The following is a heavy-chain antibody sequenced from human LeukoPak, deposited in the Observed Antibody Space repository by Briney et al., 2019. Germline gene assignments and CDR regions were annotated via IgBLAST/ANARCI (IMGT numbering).Heavy chain of an antibody. CDR2: IYYSGST. D-gene: IGHD2-15*01. J-gene: IGHJ3*02. CDR1: GGSISSGGYY. V-gene: IGHV4-31*03. CDR3: ARDLCSGGSCYSHSGAFDI. Sequence: SQTLSLTCTVSGGSISSGGYYWSWIRQHPGKGLEWIGYIYYSGSTYYNPSLKSRVTISVDTSKNQFSLKLSSVTAADTAVYYCARDLCSGGSCYSHSGAFDIWGQGTMVTVSS.